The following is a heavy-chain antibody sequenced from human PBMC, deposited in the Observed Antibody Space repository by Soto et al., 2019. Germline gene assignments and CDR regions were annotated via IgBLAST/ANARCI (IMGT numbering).Heavy chain of an antibody. CDR2: INHSGST. V-gene: IGHV4-34*01. CDR1: GGSFSGYY. CDR3: ARSRPPSSSYFRYYYYGMDV. Sequence: SETLSLTCAVYGGSFSGYYWSWIRQPPGKXLEWIGEINHSGSTNYNPSLKSRVTISVDTSKNQFSLKLSSVTAADTAVYYCARSRPPSSSYFRYYYYGMDVWGQGTTVTVSS. J-gene: IGHJ6*02. D-gene: IGHD6-6*01.